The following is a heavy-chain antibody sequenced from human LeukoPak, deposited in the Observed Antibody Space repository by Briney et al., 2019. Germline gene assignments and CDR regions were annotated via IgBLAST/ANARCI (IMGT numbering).Heavy chain of an antibody. CDR2: INAGNGNT. Sequence: ASVKVSCKASGYTFTSYAMHWVRQAPGQRLEWMGWINAGNGNTKYSQKFQGRVTITRDTSASTAYMELSSLRSEDTAVCYCARGLRYCSSTSCYSWFDPWGQGTLVTVSS. CDR1: GYTFTSYA. V-gene: IGHV1-3*01. D-gene: IGHD2-2*02. J-gene: IGHJ5*02. CDR3: ARGLRYCSSTSCYSWFDP.